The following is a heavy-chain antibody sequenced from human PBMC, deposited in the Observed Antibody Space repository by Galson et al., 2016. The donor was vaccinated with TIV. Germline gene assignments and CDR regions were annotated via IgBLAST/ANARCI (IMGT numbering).Heavy chain of an antibody. CDR2: ISGSGDST. J-gene: IGHJ6*02. Sequence: SLRLSCAASGFTFSSYAMTWVRQAPGKGLEWISSISGSGDSTYYADSVKGRFTISRDNSKNTLFLQMNSLRVEDTAVYFCAKVPGSGFYYYYAFDVWGQGTTVTVSS. V-gene: IGHV3-23*01. D-gene: IGHD2-15*01. CDR1: GFTFSSYA. CDR3: AKVPGSGFYYYYAFDV.